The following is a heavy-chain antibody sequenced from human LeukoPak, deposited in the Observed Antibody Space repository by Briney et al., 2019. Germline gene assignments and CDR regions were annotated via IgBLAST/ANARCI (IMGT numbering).Heavy chain of an antibody. Sequence: ASEKVSCKASGYTFTSNYIHWVRQAPGQGLEWMGMIYPRDGSTSYAQKFQGRVTVTRDTSTSTVHMELSGLGSEDTAVYYCARDQEGFDYWGQGTLVTVSS. V-gene: IGHV1-46*01. CDR2: IYPRDGST. CDR3: ARDQEGFDY. J-gene: IGHJ4*02. CDR1: GYTFTSNY.